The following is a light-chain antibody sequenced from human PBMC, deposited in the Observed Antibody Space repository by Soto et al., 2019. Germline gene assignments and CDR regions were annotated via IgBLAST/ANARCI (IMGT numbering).Light chain of an antibody. Sequence: EIVLTHAPSSLSLXXGERATLSCRASQSVSSYLAWYQQKPGQAPRLLIYDASNRATGIPARFSGSGSGTDFTLTISSLEPEDFAVYYCQQRSNWRITFGQGTRLEVK. CDR3: QQRSNWRIT. CDR2: DAS. CDR1: QSVSSY. J-gene: IGKJ5*01. V-gene: IGKV3-11*01.